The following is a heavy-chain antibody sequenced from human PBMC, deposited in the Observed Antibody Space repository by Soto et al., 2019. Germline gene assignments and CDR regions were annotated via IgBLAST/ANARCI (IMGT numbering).Heavy chain of an antibody. D-gene: IGHD2-15*01. CDR3: ARFYCSGGSCFGYFDY. CDR2: IYYSGST. V-gene: IGHV4-59*01. CDR1: GGSISSYY. J-gene: IGHJ4*02. Sequence: SETLSLTCTVSGGSISSYYWSWIRQPPGKGLEWIGYIYYSGSTNYDPSLKSRVTISVDTSKNQFSLKLSSVTAADTAVYYCARFYCSGGSCFGYFDYWGQGTLVTVSS.